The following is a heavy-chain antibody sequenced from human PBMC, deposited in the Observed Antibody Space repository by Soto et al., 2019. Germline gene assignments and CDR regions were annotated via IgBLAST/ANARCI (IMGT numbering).Heavy chain of an antibody. CDR1: GYTFASYA. V-gene: IGHV1-18*01. Sequence: QVQLVQSGAEVKKPGASVKVSCKASGYTFASYAISWMRQAPGQGLEWKGWISAYNGNTNSAQKLQGRVTMTTDTSTSTVYMELRRLRSDDTAVYYCARAPPQPDYWGQGTLVTVSS. J-gene: IGHJ4*02. CDR2: ISAYNGNT. D-gene: IGHD1-1*01. CDR3: ARAPPQPDY.